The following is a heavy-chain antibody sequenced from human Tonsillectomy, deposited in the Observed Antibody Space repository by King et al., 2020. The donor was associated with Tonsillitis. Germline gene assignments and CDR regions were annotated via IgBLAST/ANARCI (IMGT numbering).Heavy chain of an antibody. CDR1: GFTFSSYG. D-gene: IGHD4/OR15-4a*01. Sequence: VQLVESGGGVVQPGRSLRLSCAASGFTFSSYGMHWVRQAPGKGLEWVAVISYDGSNKYFADSVKGRFTISRDNSRNTLYLQMNSLRAEDTAVYYCAKSHVMVEYYGMDVWGQGTTVTVSS. V-gene: IGHV3-30*18. J-gene: IGHJ6*02. CDR3: AKSHVMVEYYGMDV. CDR2: ISYDGSNK.